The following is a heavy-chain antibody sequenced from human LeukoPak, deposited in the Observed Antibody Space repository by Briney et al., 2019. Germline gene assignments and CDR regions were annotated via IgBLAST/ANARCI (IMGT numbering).Heavy chain of an antibody. Sequence: ASVKVSCKASGGIFSSYAISWVRQAPGQGLEWMGRIIPILGIANYAQKFQGRVTITADKSTSTAYMELSSLRSEDTAVYYCAHPSGYCSGGSCYTTNFLRYYYYGMDVWGQGTTVTVSS. CDR3: AHPSGYCSGGSCYTTNFLRYYYYGMDV. CDR1: GGIFSSYA. V-gene: IGHV1-69*04. CDR2: IIPILGIA. D-gene: IGHD2-15*01. J-gene: IGHJ6*02.